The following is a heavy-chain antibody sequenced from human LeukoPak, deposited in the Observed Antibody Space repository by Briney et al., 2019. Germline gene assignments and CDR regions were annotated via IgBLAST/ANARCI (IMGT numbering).Heavy chain of an antibody. V-gene: IGHV3-74*01. Sequence: PGGSLRLSCAASGFTFSSYEMNWVRQAPGKGLVWVSRINPDGTETDYADSVKGRFTISRDNAKNTLYLQMNSLRAEDAAVYFCVNHDYGDSYVGGGQGTLVTVSS. CDR1: GFTFSSYE. D-gene: IGHD4-17*01. J-gene: IGHJ4*02. CDR3: VNHDYGDSYVG. CDR2: INPDGTET.